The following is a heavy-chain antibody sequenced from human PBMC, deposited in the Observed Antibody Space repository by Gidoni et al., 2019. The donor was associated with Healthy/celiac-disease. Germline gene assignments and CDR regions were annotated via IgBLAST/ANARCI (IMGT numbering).Heavy chain of an antibody. CDR1: GGTFSRSA. V-gene: IGHV1-69*01. J-gene: IGHJ4*02. CDR3: ASVPDGYYYGSGSYLYYFDY. CDR2: SIPSMGTA. D-gene: IGHD3-10*01. Sequence: QVQLVQSGAEVKKPGSSVKVSCKASGGTFSRSAISWVRQAPGQGLEWMGGSIPSMGTANYAQKFQGRVTITADESTSTAYMELSSLISEDTALYYCASVPDGYYYGSGSYLYYFDYWGQGTLVTVSS.